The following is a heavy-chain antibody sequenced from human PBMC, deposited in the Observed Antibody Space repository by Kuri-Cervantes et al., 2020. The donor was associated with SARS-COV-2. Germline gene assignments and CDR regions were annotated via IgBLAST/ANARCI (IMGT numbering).Heavy chain of an antibody. CDR3: ARDRGVEARWEGDYYHVMDV. Sequence: SVKVSCKPSGGTFSTHAINWVRQAPGQGLEWMGTVIPMFGTTHHAQRFQGRLTMTADTSTSIAYMTLSSLRSDDTAVYYCARDRGVEARWEGDYYHVMDVWGPGTTVTVSS. CDR1: GGTFSTHA. D-gene: IGHD1-26*01. CDR2: VIPMFGTT. J-gene: IGHJ6*02. V-gene: IGHV1-69*06.